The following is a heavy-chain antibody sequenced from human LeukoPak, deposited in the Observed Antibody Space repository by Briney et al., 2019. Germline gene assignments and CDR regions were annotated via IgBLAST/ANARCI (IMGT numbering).Heavy chain of an antibody. CDR2: IWNDGSNK. D-gene: IGHD4-11*01. CDR1: GFTFSHYA. J-gene: IGHJ5*02. V-gene: IGHV3-33*06. Sequence: GGSLRLSCATSGFTFSHYAMHWVRQAPGKGLEWVAVIWNDGSNKYYGDSVKGRFTISRDNSKNTLYLQMNSLTVEDTAVYYCAKDAQRGFDYSNSLEHWGQGTLVTVSS. CDR3: AKDAQRGFDYSNSLEH.